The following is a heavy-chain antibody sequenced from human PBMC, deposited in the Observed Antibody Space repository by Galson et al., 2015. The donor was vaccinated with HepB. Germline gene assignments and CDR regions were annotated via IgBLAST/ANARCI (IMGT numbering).Heavy chain of an antibody. CDR2: IIPIFGIA. CDR3: ARVNGNYDSYNWFDP. J-gene: IGHJ5*02. V-gene: IGHV1-69*13. Sequence: SVKVSCKASGGTFSSYAISWVRQAPGQGLEWMGGIIPIFGIANYAQKFQGRVTITADESTSTAYTELSSLRSEDTAVYYCARVNGNYDSYNWFDPWGQGTLVTVSS. CDR1: GGTFSSYA. D-gene: IGHD3-3*01.